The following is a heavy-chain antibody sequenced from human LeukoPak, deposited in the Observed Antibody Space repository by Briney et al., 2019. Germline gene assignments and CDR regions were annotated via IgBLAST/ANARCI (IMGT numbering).Heavy chain of an antibody. CDR1: GFTFSSYA. V-gene: IGHV3-23*01. CDR3: AKTSDYGAYYYYMDV. CDR2: ISGSGGST. J-gene: IGHJ6*03. D-gene: IGHD4-17*01. Sequence: GGSLRLSCAASGFTFSSYAMSWGRQAPGKGLECVSAISGSGGSTYYADSAKGRFTISRDNSKNTLYLQMNSLRAEDTAVYYCAKTSDYGAYYYYMDVWGKGTTVTVSS.